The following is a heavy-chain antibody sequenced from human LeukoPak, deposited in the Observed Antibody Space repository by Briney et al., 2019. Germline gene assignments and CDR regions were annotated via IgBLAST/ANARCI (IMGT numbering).Heavy chain of an antibody. CDR2: IYYSGST. CDR1: GGSISSYY. V-gene: IGHV4-59*08. J-gene: IGHJ4*02. CDR3: ASNYYGSGSLDY. D-gene: IGHD3-10*01. Sequence: SETLSLTCTVSGGSISSYYWSWIRQRPGKGLEWIGYIYYSGSTNYNPSLKSRVTISVDTSKNQFSLKLSSVTAADTAVYYCASNYYGSGSLDYWGQGNLVTVSS.